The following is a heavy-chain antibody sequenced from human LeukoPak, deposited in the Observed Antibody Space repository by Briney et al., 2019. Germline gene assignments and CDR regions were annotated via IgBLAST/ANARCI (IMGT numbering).Heavy chain of an antibody. CDR1: GFTLSSYA. V-gene: IGHV3-23*01. D-gene: IGHD5-12*01. Sequence: PGGSLRLSCSASGFTLSSYAMSWVRQAPGKGLEWVSAISGSGGSTYYADSVKGRFTISRDNSKNTLYLQMNSLRAEDTAVYYCAKGLSGSEQYYFDYWGQGTLVTVSS. J-gene: IGHJ4*02. CDR3: AKGLSGSEQYYFDY. CDR2: ISGSGGST.